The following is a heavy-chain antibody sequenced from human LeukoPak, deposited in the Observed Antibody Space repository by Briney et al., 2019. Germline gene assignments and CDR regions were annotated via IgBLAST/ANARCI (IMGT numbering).Heavy chain of an antibody. J-gene: IGHJ4*02. D-gene: IGHD3-10*01. CDR2: ISPSGGST. CDR3: ARGRPIAITMVRGAQIDY. Sequence: GASVKVSCKASGYTFTSYYMHWVRQAPGQGLEWMGIISPSGGSTSYAQKFQGRVTMTRDTSTSTVYMELSSLRSEDTAVYYCARGRPIAITMVRGAQIDYWGQGTLVTVSS. CDR1: GYTFTSYY. V-gene: IGHV1-46*01.